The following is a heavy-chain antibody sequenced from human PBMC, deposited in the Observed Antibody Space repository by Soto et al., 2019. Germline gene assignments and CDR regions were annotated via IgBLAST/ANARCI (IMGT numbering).Heavy chain of an antibody. CDR2: INSDGSVS. Sequence: EVQLVESGGGLVQPGGSLRLSCAASGFTFSNYWMYWVRQAPGKGLVWVSRINSDGSVSSYADSVKGRLTISRDNVKNTLYLQMASLRAEDTAVYYCARGDCVGGTCYSLAGSFYYCMDVWGKGTRVTFFS. CDR3: ARGDCVGGTCYSLAGSFYYCMDV. J-gene: IGHJ6*03. D-gene: IGHD2-15*01. V-gene: IGHV3-74*01. CDR1: GFTFSNYW.